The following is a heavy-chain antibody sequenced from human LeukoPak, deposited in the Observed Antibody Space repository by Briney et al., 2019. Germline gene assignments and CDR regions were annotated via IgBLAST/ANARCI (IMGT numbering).Heavy chain of an antibody. D-gene: IGHD6-19*01. CDR2: IYSDGKT. J-gene: IGHJ4*02. V-gene: IGHV3-66*01. CDR3: ARGGGWYVGDYFDY. CDR1: GFIVRNTY. Sequence: GSLRLSCAASGFIVRNTYMSWVRQAPGKGLEWVSVIYSDGKTFYADSVKGRFTISRDNAKNSLYLQMNSLRAEDTAVYYCARGGGWYVGDYFDYWGQGTLVTVSS.